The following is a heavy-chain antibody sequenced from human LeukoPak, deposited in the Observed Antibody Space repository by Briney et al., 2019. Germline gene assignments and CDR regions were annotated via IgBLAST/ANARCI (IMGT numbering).Heavy chain of an antibody. V-gene: IGHV4-59*01. D-gene: IGHD1-1*01. J-gene: IGHJ4*02. CDR1: GGSISSYY. CDR3: ASWSYGQPSDLDY. CDR2: IYYSGST. Sequence: PSETLSLTCTVSGGSISSYYWSWIRQPPGKGLEWIGYIYYSGSTNFNPSLKSRVTISVDTSKNQFSLKLSSVTAADTALYYCASWSYGQPSDLDYWGQGTLVTVSS.